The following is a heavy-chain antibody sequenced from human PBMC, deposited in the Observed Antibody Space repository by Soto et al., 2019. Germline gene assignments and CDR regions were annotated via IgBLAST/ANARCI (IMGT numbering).Heavy chain of an antibody. Sequence: QVHLLQSGAEVQKPGASVKVSCKTSGYTFNDFGITWVRQAPGLGLEWLGWIYSKAGKMNFAPKFQNRVIMTTDTSTSTAVMELTSLTFADSAIYFCARDIAFDIDYWGQGTLVTVS. CDR2: IYSKAGKM. CDR3: ARDIAFDIDY. CDR1: GYTFNDFG. V-gene: IGHV1-18*01. J-gene: IGHJ4*02. D-gene: IGHD2-15*01.